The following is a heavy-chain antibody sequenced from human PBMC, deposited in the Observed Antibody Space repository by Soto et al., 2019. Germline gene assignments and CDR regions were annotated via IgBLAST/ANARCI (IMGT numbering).Heavy chain of an antibody. CDR3: EKGGGSCYYYDSSGMHVD. D-gene: IGHD3-22*01. V-gene: IGHV3-23*01. CDR2: ISGSGGST. CDR1: GFTFSRYA. J-gene: IGHJ4*02. Sequence: EVQLLESGGGLVQPGGSLRLSCAASGFTFSRYAMSWVRQAPGKGLEWVSAISGSGGSTYYADSVKGRFTISRDNSKNTLYLQINSLRAEDTAVYYCEKGGGSCYYYDSSGMHVDWGQGTLVTVSS.